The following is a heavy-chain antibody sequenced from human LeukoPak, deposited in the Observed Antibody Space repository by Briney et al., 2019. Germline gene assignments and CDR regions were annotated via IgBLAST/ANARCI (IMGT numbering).Heavy chain of an antibody. CDR1: GGSISSYY. D-gene: IGHD3-10*01. CDR2: IYYSGST. CDR3: ARDYGSGSFSLDAFDI. V-gene: IGHV4-59*01. Sequence: PSETLSLTCTVSGGSISSYYWSWIRQPPGKGLEWIGYIYYSGSTNYNPSLKSRVTISVDTSKNLFSLKLSSVTAADTAVYHCARDYGSGSFSLDAFDIWGQGTMVTVS. J-gene: IGHJ3*02.